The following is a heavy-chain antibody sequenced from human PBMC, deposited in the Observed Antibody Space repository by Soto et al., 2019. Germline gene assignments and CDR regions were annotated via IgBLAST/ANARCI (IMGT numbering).Heavy chain of an antibody. J-gene: IGHJ6*02. Sequence: QVQLVQSGAGVKKPGSSVKVSCKASGGTFSSYAISWVRQAPGQGLEWMGGIIPIFGKAHYAQKVQGRVTITADESTSTAYMELSSLRSEDTAVYYCACRFPYYFDSSGFAPLDVWGQGTMVTVSS. CDR3: ACRFPYYFDSSGFAPLDV. D-gene: IGHD3-22*01. CDR1: GGTFSSYA. V-gene: IGHV1-69*01. CDR2: IIPIFGKA.